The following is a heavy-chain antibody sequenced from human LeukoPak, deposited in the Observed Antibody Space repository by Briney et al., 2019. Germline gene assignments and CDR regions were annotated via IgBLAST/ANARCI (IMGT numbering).Heavy chain of an antibody. J-gene: IGHJ4*02. V-gene: IGHV1-18*01. CDR1: GYTFTSYG. CDR2: INAYNGNT. CDR3: AIDEGPIPRIVSDY. Sequence: ASVKVSCKASGYTFTSYGISWLRQAPGQGLEWMGWINAYNGNTNYAQKPQGRVTMTTDTPTSKAYMELRSLRSDDSALYYCAIDEGPIPRIVSDYWGEGTLVTVSS. D-gene: IGHD2-21*01.